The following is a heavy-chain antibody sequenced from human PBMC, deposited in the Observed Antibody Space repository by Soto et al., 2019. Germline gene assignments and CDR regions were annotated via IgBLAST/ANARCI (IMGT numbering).Heavy chain of an antibody. CDR1: GYTFTSYA. CDR2: INAGNGNT. V-gene: IGHV1-3*01. D-gene: IGHD2-15*01. J-gene: IGHJ4*02. Sequence: QVRLVQSGAEVKKPGASVKVSCKASGYTFTSYAMQWVRQAPGQRLERMGWINAGNGNTKYSQKFQGRVTITRDTSASTAYMELSSLRSEDTAVYYCARGPGGPDGPGDYWGQGTLVTVSS. CDR3: ARGPGGPDGPGDY.